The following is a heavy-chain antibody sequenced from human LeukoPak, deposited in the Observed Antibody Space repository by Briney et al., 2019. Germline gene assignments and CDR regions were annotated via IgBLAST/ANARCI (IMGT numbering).Heavy chain of an antibody. CDR1: GFTFSAYA. CDR3: AKDADGYDSSSYYYY. V-gene: IGHV3-23*01. J-gene: IGHJ4*02. CDR2: ISGSGSST. D-gene: IGHD3-22*01. Sequence: PGGSLRLSCAASGFTFSAYAMIWVRQAPGKGLEWVSGISGSGSSTYYADSVKGRFTISRDNSKNTLYLQLNSLRVEDTAVYYCAKDADGYDSSSYYYYWGQGTLATVSS.